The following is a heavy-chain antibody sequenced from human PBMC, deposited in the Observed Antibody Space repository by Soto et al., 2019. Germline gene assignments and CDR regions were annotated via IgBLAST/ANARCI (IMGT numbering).Heavy chain of an antibody. Sequence: EVQLVQSGGGLVQPGGSLRLSCATSGFTLSNYGMSWVRQTPEKGLEWVANIKRDGSEKYYVDSVKGRFAISRDNAKNSLSLKRNSVRAEDTAVYYWARYSTNSGFDFGYLGQGNLVTVAS. CDR1: GFTLSNYG. CDR2: IKRDGSEK. J-gene: IGHJ4*02. V-gene: IGHV3-7*05. D-gene: IGHD2-8*01. CDR3: ARYSTNSGFDFGY.